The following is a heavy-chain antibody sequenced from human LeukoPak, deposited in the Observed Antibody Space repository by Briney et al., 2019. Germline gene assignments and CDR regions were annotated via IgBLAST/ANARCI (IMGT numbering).Heavy chain of an antibody. CDR1: GGTFSSYA. J-gene: IGHJ4*02. CDR3: ANRPYGSRRCFDY. Sequence: SVKVSCKASGGTFSSYAISWVRLAPGQGLEWMGGIIPIFGTANYAQKFQGRVTITTDESTSTAYMELSSLRSEDTAVYYCANRPYGSRRCFDYWGQGTLVTVSS. D-gene: IGHD4-17*01. V-gene: IGHV1-69*05. CDR2: IIPIFGTA.